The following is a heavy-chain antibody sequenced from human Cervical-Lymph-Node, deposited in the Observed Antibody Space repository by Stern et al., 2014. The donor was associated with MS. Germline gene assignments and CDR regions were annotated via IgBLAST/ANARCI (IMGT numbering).Heavy chain of an antibody. D-gene: IGHD4-17*01. CDR3: ASPVTMTVGAMDV. CDR2: IIPSVGTA. J-gene: IGHJ6*02. CDR1: GGTFSSYP. V-gene: IGHV1-69*01. Sequence: VQLVESGAEVRKPGSSVKVSCKASGGTFSSYPFNWVRQAPGQGLGWMGGIIPSVGTANYAQKFQGRVTITADESTSTAYMELSSLRSEDTAVYYCASPVTMTVGAMDVWGQGTTVTVSS.